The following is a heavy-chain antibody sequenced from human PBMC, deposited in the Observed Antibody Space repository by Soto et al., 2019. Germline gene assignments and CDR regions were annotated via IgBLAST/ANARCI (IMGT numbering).Heavy chain of an antibody. CDR3: ARYCSGSRCSPVLY. J-gene: IGHJ4*02. Sequence: SLRLSCAASGFTFSSYAMHWVRQAPGKGLKWVAVMSYDGSNKYYADSVKGRFTISRDNSKNTLYLQMNSLRAEDTAVYYCARYCSGSRCSPVLYWGQGP. D-gene: IGHD2-15*01. CDR2: MSYDGSNK. CDR1: GFTFSSYA. V-gene: IGHV3-30-3*01.